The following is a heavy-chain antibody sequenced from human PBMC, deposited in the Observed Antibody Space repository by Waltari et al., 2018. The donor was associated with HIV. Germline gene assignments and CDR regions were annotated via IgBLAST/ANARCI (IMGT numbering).Heavy chain of an antibody. Sequence: VQLQQWGGGLFNSSRTLSLPCAVYGGSFNGFFWTWLRQPPGRGREWIGEISHTVATAYNPSLGGRVTVSRDTAKNQFFVTLRSLTVADTATYFCARGRRPYHNLFTGYTFYFDSWGRGS. CDR3: ARGRRPYHNLFTGYTFYFDS. J-gene: IGHJ4*02. D-gene: IGHD3-9*01. CDR1: GGSFNGFF. V-gene: IGHV4-34*02. CDR2: ISHTVAT.